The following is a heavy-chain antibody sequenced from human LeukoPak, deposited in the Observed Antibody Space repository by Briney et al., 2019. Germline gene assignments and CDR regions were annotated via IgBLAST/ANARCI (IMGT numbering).Heavy chain of an antibody. CDR1: GGSISSGGYY. Sequence: SETLSLTCTVSGGSISSGGYYWSWIRQHPGKGLEWIGYIYYSGSTYYNPSLKSRVTISVDTSKNQFSLKLSSVTAADTAVYYCARGAGIAVAGTDGWWGQGTLVTVSS. CDR2: IYYSGST. V-gene: IGHV4-31*03. CDR3: ARGAGIAVAGTDGW. J-gene: IGHJ4*02. D-gene: IGHD6-19*01.